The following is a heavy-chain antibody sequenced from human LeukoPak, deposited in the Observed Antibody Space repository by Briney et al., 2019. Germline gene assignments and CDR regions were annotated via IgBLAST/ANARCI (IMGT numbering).Heavy chain of an antibody. CDR2: IYYSGST. CDR3: ARLDLVAGNDY. CDR1: GGSISSSSSY. V-gene: IGHV4-39*01. Sequence: PSETLSLTCTVSGGSISSSSSYWGWIRQPPGKGLEWIGSIYYSGSTYYNPSLKSRVTISVDTSKNQFSLKLSSVTAADTAVYYCARLDLVAGNDYWGQGTLVTVSS. J-gene: IGHJ4*02. D-gene: IGHD6-19*01.